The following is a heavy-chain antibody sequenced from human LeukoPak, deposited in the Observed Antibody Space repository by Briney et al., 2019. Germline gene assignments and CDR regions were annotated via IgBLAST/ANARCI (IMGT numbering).Heavy chain of an antibody. V-gene: IGHV4-34*01. CDR2: INHSGST. Sequence: SETLSLTCAVYGGSFSGYYWSWIRQPPGKGLEWIGEINHSGSTNYNPSLKSRVTISVDTSKNQFSLKLSSVTAADTAVYYCASRPYYDSSGCDYWGQGTLVTVSS. J-gene: IGHJ4*02. D-gene: IGHD3-22*01. CDR3: ASRPYYDSSGCDY. CDR1: GGSFSGYY.